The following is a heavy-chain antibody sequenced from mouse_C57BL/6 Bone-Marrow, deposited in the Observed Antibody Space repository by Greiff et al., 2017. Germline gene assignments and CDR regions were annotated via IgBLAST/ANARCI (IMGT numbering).Heavy chain of an antibody. CDR2: INPSSGNT. D-gene: IGHD1-1*01. Sequence: QVQLQQSGAELARPGASVKMSCKASGYTFTSYTMHWVKQRPGQGLEWIGYINPSSGNTKYNQKFKDKATLTEDKSSSTAYMQLSSLTSEDSAVYYCARYYGSSSWYFDVWGTGTTVTVSA. V-gene: IGHV1-4*01. J-gene: IGHJ1*03. CDR1: GYTFTSYT. CDR3: ARYYGSSSWYFDV.